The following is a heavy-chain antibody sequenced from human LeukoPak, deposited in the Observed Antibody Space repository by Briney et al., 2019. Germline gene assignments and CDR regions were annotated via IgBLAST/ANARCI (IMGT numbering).Heavy chain of an antibody. CDR2: VSTSGNT. D-gene: IGHD3/OR15-3a*01. CDR3: ARETAWPENTPMILFSYFDY. Sequence: PSETLSLTCSVSGGSISGFHWSWIRQTAGKGLEWIGRVSTSGNTFYNPSLESRVTMSADTSGIHLSLNLTSVTAADTAVYYCARETAWPENTPMILFSYFDYWGRGILVTVSS. CDR1: GGSISGFH. V-gene: IGHV4-4*07. J-gene: IGHJ4*02.